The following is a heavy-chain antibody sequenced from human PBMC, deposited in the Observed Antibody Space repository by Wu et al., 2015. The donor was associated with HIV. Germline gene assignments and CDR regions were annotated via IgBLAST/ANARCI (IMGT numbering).Heavy chain of an antibody. D-gene: IGHD3-16*01. CDR1: GYTFTTYG. CDR2: ISGEDGKT. Sequence: QVQLVQSGGEVKKVGASVKVSCKASGYTFTTYGISWVRQAPGQRPEWMGWISGEDGKTKYAQKIQDRVTMTTDTSTSTAYLELRSLRSDDTAVYYCARDISSLYYDTRRGSFDIWGQGTKVTSLQ. CDR3: ARDISSLYYDTRRGSFDI. V-gene: IGHV1-18*01. J-gene: IGHJ3*02.